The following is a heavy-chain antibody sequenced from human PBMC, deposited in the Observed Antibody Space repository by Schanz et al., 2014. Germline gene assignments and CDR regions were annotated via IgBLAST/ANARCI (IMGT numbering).Heavy chain of an antibody. CDR2: ISDSGDST. CDR3: AKDLYNYGIFDS. Sequence: QVQLVESGGGLVKPGGSLRLSCAASGLTFSDYYMSWIRQAPGKGLEWVSYISDSGDSTHYADSVKGRFTISRDNFKNTLFLQMNSLRAEDTAVYYCAKDLYNYGIFDSWGQGTLVTVSS. V-gene: IGHV3-11*05. CDR1: GLTFSDYY. D-gene: IGHD3-16*01. J-gene: IGHJ5*01.